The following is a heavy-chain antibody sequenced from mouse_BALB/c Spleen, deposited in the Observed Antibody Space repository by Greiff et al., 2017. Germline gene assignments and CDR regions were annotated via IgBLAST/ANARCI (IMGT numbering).Heavy chain of an antibody. J-gene: IGHJ1*01. D-gene: IGHD1-1*01. V-gene: IGHV1S81*02. CDR2: INPSNGGT. CDR3: TRRSYYYGSSYWYFDV. Sequence: QVQLQQPGAELVKPGASVKLSCKASGYTFTSYYMYWVKQRPGQGLEWIGGINPSNGGTNFNEKFKSKATLTVDKSSSTAYMQLSSLTSEDSAVYYCTRRSYYYGSSYWYFDVWGAGTTVTVSS. CDR1: GYTFTSYY.